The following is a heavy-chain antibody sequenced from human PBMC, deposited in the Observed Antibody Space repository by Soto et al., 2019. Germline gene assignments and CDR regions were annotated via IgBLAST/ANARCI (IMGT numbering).Heavy chain of an antibody. CDR3: EVIVVVPAAMGIADY. V-gene: IGHV3-21*01. CDR1: GFNFSSYS. Sequence: GGSLRLSCAASGFNFSSYSMNWVRQAPGKGLEWVSSISSSSSYIYYADSVKGRFTISRDNAKNSLYLQMNSLRAEDTAVYYCEVIVVVPAAMGIADYWGQGTLVTVSS. D-gene: IGHD2-2*01. CDR2: ISSSSSYI. J-gene: IGHJ4*02.